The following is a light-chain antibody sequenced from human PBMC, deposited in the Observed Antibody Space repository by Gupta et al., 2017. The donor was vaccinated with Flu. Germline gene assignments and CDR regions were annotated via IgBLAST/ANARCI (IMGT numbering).Light chain of an antibody. CDR3: LLSFSHGDV. V-gene: IGLV7-46*01. Sequence: QAVVTQEPSLTVSPGWTVTLTCGSTTGPVTSGHYPYWLQKKPGHAPRTLIFDSTDKHPWTPARFSGFLVGDKAALTLSGAQPEDEADYYCLLSFSHGDVFGPGTQVTVL. CDR2: DST. J-gene: IGLJ1*01. CDR1: TGPVTSGHY.